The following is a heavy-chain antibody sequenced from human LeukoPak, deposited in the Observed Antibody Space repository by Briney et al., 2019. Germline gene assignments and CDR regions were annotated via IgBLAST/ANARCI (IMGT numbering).Heavy chain of an antibody. Sequence: SETLSLTCTVSGGSISSYYWSWIRQPPGKGLEWIGYIYYSGSTNYNPSLKSRVTISVDTSKNQFSLKLSSVTAADTAVYYCARGVYGARPYYYYYMDVWGKGTTVTISS. CDR2: IYYSGST. J-gene: IGHJ6*03. CDR3: ARGVYGARPYYYYYMDV. D-gene: IGHD5/OR15-5a*01. V-gene: IGHV4-59*01. CDR1: GGSISSYY.